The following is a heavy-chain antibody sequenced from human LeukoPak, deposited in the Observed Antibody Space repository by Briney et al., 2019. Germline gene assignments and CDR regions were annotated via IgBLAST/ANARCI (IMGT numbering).Heavy chain of an antibody. D-gene: IGHD5-18*01. J-gene: IGHJ5*02. CDR2: INHSGST. Sequence: SETLSLTCTVSGGSITSSSYYWSWIRQPPGKGLEWIGEINHSGSTNYNPSLKSRVTISVDTSKNQFSLKLSSVTAADTAVYYCARERIQLWRTNNWFDPWGQGTLVTVSS. V-gene: IGHV4-39*07. CDR1: GGSITSSSYY. CDR3: ARERIQLWRTNNWFDP.